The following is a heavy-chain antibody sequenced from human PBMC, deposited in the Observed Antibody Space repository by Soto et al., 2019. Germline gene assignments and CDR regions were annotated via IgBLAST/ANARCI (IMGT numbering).Heavy chain of an antibody. CDR3: ARDPGQDEAMDY. J-gene: IGHJ4*02. Sequence: QVQVVESGGGVVQPGRSLRLSCVGSGFAFSNFGMHWVRQAPGKGLEWVAVIWHNGNNKDYADYAKGRFTISRDNSKNILDVEMNSLRVEDTAVYYCARDPGQDEAMDYWGQGTLVTVSS. V-gene: IGHV3-33*01. CDR2: IWHNGNNK. CDR1: GFAFSNFG.